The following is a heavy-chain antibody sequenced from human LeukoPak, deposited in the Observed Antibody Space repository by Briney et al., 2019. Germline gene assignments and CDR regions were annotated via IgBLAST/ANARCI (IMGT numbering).Heavy chain of an antibody. V-gene: IGHV4-59*01. CDR2: IFYSGST. CDR3: ARGRARDGSFPWLDS. Sequence: PSGTLSLTCSVSGDSIGSYYWTWIRQSAGKGLEWIGYIFYSGSTNYSPSLKSRVTISVDTSNNQFSLQLRSVTAADTAIYYCARGRARDGSFPWLDSWGQGTLVTVSS. CDR1: GDSIGSYY. J-gene: IGHJ5*01. D-gene: IGHD3-10*01.